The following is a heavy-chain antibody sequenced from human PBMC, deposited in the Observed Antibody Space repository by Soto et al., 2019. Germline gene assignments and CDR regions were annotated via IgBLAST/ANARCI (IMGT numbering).Heavy chain of an antibody. V-gene: IGHV4-34*01. CDR3: ARGSARLYYYDSSGYMNWFDP. J-gene: IGHJ5*02. CDR1: GGSFSGYY. CDR2: INHSGST. Sequence: LSLTCAVYGGSFSGYYWSWIRQPPGKGLEWIGEINHSGSTNYNPSLKSRVTISVDTSKNQFSLKLSSVTAADTAVYYCARGSARLYYYDSSGYMNWFDPWGQGTLVTVSS. D-gene: IGHD3-22*01.